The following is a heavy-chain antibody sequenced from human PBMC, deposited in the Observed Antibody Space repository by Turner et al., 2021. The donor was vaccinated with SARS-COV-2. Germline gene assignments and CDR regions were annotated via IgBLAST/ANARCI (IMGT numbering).Heavy chain of an antibody. CDR1: GFTFSSYA. CDR2: FSAGGGST. V-gene: IGHV3-23*01. Sequence: EVQLLESGGGLVQPGGSLRLSCAASGFTFSSYAMSWVRQAPGKGLEWVSAFSAGGGSTYYADSVKGRFTISRDNSKNTLYLQMNSLRAEDTAVYYCAKVPPSGDYFDYWGQGTLVTVSS. J-gene: IGHJ4*02. D-gene: IGHD6-25*01. CDR3: AKVPPSGDYFDY.